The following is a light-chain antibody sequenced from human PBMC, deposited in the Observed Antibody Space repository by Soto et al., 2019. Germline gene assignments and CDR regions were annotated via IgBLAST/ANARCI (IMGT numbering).Light chain of an antibody. Sequence: QSVLTQPPSVAGAPGQRVTISCTGSSSNIGAGYDVHWYQQLPGRAPKRVIYGNSNRPSGVPDRFSGSKSGTSASLAITGLQAEDEADYYCQSYDSSLSGHVVFGGGTKLTVL. CDR3: QSYDSSLSGHVV. V-gene: IGLV1-40*01. CDR2: GNS. J-gene: IGLJ2*01. CDR1: SSNIGAGYD.